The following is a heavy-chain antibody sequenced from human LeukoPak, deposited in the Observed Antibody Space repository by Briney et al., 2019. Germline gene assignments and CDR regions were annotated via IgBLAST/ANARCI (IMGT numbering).Heavy chain of an antibody. CDR3: TRGSSGRRDN. CDR1: GYTFTSCD. CDR2: MNPNSGNT. D-gene: IGHD6-19*01. J-gene: IGHJ4*02. Sequence: ASVKVSCKASGYTFTSCDINWVRQATGQGLEWMGWMNPNSGNTGYGQSFQGRVTMTRDISIGTAYMELSNLTSEDTAIYYCTRGSSGRRDNWGQGTLVTVS. V-gene: IGHV1-8*01.